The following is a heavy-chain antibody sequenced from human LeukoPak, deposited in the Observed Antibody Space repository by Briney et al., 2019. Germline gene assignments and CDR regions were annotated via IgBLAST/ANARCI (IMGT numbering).Heavy chain of an antibody. Sequence: SETLSLTCAVYGGSFSGYYWSWIRQPPGKGLEWIGEINHSGSTNYNPSLKSRVTISVDTSKNQFSLKLSSVTAADTAVYYCARGGRLLRFGADNWFDPWGQGTLVTVSS. CDR2: INHSGST. CDR1: GGSFSGYY. D-gene: IGHD3-10*01. V-gene: IGHV4-34*01. J-gene: IGHJ5*02. CDR3: ARGGRLLRFGADNWFDP.